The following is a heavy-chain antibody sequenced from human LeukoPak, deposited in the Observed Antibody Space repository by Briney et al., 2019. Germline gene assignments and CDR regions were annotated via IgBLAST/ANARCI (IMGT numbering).Heavy chain of an antibody. Sequence: ASVTVSYKASGYTFTIYGISWVRQAPGQGLEWMGWISGYNGNTNYSQKFQGRVTITTDTSTTTVYMELRSLRSDDPAVYYCARVVLQYFDWLSYSESWGQGTPVTVSS. J-gene: IGHJ4*02. D-gene: IGHD3-9*01. CDR1: GYTFTIYG. V-gene: IGHV1-18*01. CDR3: ARVVLQYFDWLSYSES. CDR2: ISGYNGNT.